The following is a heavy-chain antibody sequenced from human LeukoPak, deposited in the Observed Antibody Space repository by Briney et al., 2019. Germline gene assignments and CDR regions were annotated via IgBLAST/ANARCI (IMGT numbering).Heavy chain of an antibody. CDR2: ISGSGSNT. CDR3: AKDSHSGNFDY. CDR1: GFAFSSYV. J-gene: IGHJ4*02. D-gene: IGHD2-15*01. Sequence: GGSLRLSCAASGFAFSSYVMTWVRQAPGKGLEWVSAISGSGSNTYYADSVKGRFTISRDNSKNTLYLQMNSLRAEDTAVYYCAKDSHSGNFDYWGQGTLVTVSS. V-gene: IGHV3-23*01.